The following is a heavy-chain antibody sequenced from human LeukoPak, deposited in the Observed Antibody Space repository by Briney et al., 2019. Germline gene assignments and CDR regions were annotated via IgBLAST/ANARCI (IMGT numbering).Heavy chain of an antibody. V-gene: IGHV3-23*01. CDR3: AKSVTGGSWYYDSSGVFDY. Sequence: GGSLRLSCAASGSTFSSYSMNWVRQAPGKGLEWVSAISGSGGSTYYADSVKGRFTISRDNSKNTLYLQMNSLRAEDTAVYYCAKSVTGGSWYYDSSGVFDYWGQGTLVTVSS. CDR1: GSTFSSYS. CDR2: ISGSGGST. D-gene: IGHD3-22*01. J-gene: IGHJ4*02.